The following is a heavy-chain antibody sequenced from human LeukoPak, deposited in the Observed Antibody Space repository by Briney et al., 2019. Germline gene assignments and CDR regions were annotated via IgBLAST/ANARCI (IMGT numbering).Heavy chain of an antibody. CDR2: MNPNSGNT. Sequence: ASVKVSCKASGYTFTSYDINWVRQATGQGLEWMGWMNPNSGNTGYAQKFQGRVTMTRNTSISTAYMELSSLRSEDTAVYYCARGVGIRRSSSPTFDYWGQGTLVTVSS. CDR3: ARGVGIRRSSSPTFDY. V-gene: IGHV1-8*01. J-gene: IGHJ4*02. D-gene: IGHD6-6*01. CDR1: GYTFTSYD.